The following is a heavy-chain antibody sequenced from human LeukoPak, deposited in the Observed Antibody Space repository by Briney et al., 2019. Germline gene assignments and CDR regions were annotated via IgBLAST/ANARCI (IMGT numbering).Heavy chain of an antibody. CDR2: IYTSGST. Sequence: PSETLSLTCTVSGGSISSGSYYWSWIRQPAGKGLEWIGRIYTSGSTNYNPSHKSRVTISVDTSKNQFSLKLSSVTAADTAVYYCARVVTGLDAFDIWGQGTMVTVSS. J-gene: IGHJ3*02. CDR1: GGSISSGSYY. CDR3: ARVVTGLDAFDI. V-gene: IGHV4-61*02. D-gene: IGHD1-20*01.